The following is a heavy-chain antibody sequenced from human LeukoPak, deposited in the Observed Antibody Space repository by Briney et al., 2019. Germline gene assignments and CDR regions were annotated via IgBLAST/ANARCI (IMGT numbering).Heavy chain of an antibody. CDR1: GYTFTGYY. CDR2: INPNSGGT. Sequence: ASVEVSCKASGYTFTGYYMHWVRQAPGQGLEWMGWINPNSGGTNFAQKFQGRVTMTRDTSISTAYMELSRLRSDDTAVYYCARGGFYYYYMDVWGKGTTVTVSS. V-gene: IGHV1-2*02. CDR3: ARGGFYYYYMDV. J-gene: IGHJ6*03. D-gene: IGHD3-16*01.